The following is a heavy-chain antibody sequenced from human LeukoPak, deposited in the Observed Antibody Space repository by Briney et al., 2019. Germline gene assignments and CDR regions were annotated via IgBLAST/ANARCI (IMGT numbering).Heavy chain of an antibody. CDR2: ISSDGYST. CDR3: VKVKNYDSSGPHDY. D-gene: IGHD3-22*01. CDR1: GFTFSNYA. V-gene: IGHV3-64D*09. Sequence: GGSLRLSCSASGFTFSNYAMHWVRQAPGKGLEYVSAISSDGYSTYFADSMKGRFAISRDNSKNTLFLQMSSLRAEDTAVYYCVKVKNYDSSGPHDYWGEGTLVTVSS. J-gene: IGHJ4*02.